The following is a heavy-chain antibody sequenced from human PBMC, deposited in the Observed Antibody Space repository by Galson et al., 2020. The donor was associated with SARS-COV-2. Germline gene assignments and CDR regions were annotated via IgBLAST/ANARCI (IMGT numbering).Heavy chain of an antibody. Sequence: GESLKISCAASGFTFSSYGMHWVRQAPGKGLEWVAVISYDGSNKYYADSVKGRFTISRDNSKNTLYLQMNSLRAEDTAVYYCAKVRGGSYSPPFDYWGQGTLVTVSS. CDR1: GFTFSSYG. CDR2: ISYDGSNK. J-gene: IGHJ4*02. D-gene: IGHD1-26*01. V-gene: IGHV3-30*18. CDR3: AKVRGGSYSPPFDY.